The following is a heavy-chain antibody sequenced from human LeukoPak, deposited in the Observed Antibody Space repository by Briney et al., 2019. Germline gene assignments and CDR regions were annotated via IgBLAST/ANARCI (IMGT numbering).Heavy chain of an antibody. D-gene: IGHD3-22*01. CDR1: GGSISSYY. Sequence: PSETLSLTCTVSGGSISSYYWSWIRQPPGKGLEWIGYIYYSGSTNYNPSLKSRVTMSVDTSKNQFSLKLSSVTAADTAVYYCARESPYDSSGYDYWGQGTLVTVSS. CDR2: IYYSGST. J-gene: IGHJ4*02. V-gene: IGHV4-59*12. CDR3: ARESPYDSSGYDY.